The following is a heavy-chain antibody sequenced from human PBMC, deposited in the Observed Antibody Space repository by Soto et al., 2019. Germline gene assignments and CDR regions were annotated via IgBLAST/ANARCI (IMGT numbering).Heavy chain of an antibody. V-gene: IGHV1-2*04. Sequence: XAVKVACCGSGYCFTGYYMHWVRQAPAEGLEWMGWINPNSGGTNYAQKFQGWVTMTRDTSISTAYMELSRLRSDDTAGYYCASSSNGGYLGYYYGMDAWGQGTTVTVSS. D-gene: IGHD3-22*01. J-gene: IGHJ6*02. CDR3: ASSSNGGYLGYYYGMDA. CDR2: INPNSGGT. CDR1: GYCFTGYY.